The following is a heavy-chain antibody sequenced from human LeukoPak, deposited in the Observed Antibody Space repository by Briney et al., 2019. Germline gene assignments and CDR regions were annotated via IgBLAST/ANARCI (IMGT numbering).Heavy chain of an antibody. CDR2: IRYDGNNY. J-gene: IGHJ4*02. Sequence: GSLRLSCAASGFTVSSYGMHWVRQAPGKGLEWVAFIRYDGNNYYYADSVKGRFTISRDNSKNTLYLQMNSLRAEDTAVYYCARLNQLLDLSFDYWGQGTLVTVSS. CDR1: GFTVSSYG. D-gene: IGHD2-2*01. CDR3: ARLNQLLDLSFDY. V-gene: IGHV3-33*08.